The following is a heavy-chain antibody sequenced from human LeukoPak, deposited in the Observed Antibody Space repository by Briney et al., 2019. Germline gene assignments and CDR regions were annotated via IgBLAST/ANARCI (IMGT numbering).Heavy chain of an antibody. V-gene: IGHV4-39*07. J-gene: IGHJ6*04. CDR2: IYYSGST. Sequence: SETLSLTCTVSGGSISSSSYYWGWIRQPPGKGLEWIGSIYYSGSTYYNPSLKSRVTISVDTSKNQFSLKLSSVTAADTAVYCCARGDYYDTPGALDVWGKGTTVTVSS. CDR3: ARGDYYDTPGALDV. CDR1: GGSISSSSYY. D-gene: IGHD3-22*01.